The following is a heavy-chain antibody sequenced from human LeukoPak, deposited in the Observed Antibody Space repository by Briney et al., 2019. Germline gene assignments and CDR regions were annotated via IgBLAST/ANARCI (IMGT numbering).Heavy chain of an antibody. CDR3: ARDGGSGSYYVYGMDV. Sequence: ASVKVSCKASGYTFTCYYMHWVRQAPGQGLEWMGWINPNSGGTNYAQKFQGWVTMTRDTSISTAYMELSRLRSDDTAVYYCARDGGSGSYYVYGMDVWGQGTTVTVSS. CDR2: INPNSGGT. CDR1: GYTFTCYY. J-gene: IGHJ6*02. V-gene: IGHV1-2*04. D-gene: IGHD3-10*01.